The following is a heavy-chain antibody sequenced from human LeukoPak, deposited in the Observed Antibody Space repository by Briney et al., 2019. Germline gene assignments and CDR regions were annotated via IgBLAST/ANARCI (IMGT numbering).Heavy chain of an antibody. D-gene: IGHD4-17*01. Sequence: SGTLSLTCTVSGGSLSSYYWSWIRQPPGKGLEWIGHIYYSGSTNYNPSLKSRVTISVDTSKNQFSLKLSSVTAADTAVYYCARVPYGANDRTSYYYYMDVWGKGTTVTVSS. V-gene: IGHV4-59*01. CDR3: ARVPYGANDRTSYYYYMDV. CDR2: IYYSGST. CDR1: GGSLSSYY. J-gene: IGHJ6*03.